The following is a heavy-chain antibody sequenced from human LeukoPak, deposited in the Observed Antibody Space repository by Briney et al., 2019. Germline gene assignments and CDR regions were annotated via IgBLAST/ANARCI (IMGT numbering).Heavy chain of an antibody. D-gene: IGHD1-26*01. J-gene: IGHJ4*02. CDR3: ARDLIVGTTYFDY. Sequence: GRSLRLSCAASGFTFDDYAMHWVRQAPGKGLEWVSGISWNSGSIGYADSVKGRFTISRDNAKNSLFLQMNSLRAEDTAVYYCARDLIVGTTYFDYWGQGTLVTVSS. V-gene: IGHV3-9*01. CDR2: ISWNSGSI. CDR1: GFTFDDYA.